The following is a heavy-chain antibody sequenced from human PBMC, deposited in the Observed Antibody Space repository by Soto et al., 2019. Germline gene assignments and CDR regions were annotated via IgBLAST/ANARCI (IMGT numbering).Heavy chain of an antibody. J-gene: IGHJ4*02. Sequence: GGALRLSCAASWFTFRSYWVHWVRQAPGKGLVWVSRINSEGSSTSYADSVKGRFTISRDNAKNTLYLQMNSLRAEDTAVYYCASSLLTPFDYWGQGTLVTVSS. CDR2: INSEGSST. D-gene: IGHD7-27*01. V-gene: IGHV3-74*01. CDR3: ASSLLTPFDY. CDR1: WFTFRSYW.